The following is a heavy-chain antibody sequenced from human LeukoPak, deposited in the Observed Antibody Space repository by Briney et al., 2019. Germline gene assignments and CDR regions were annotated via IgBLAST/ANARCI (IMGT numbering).Heavy chain of an antibody. Sequence: PSETLSLTCAVYGGSLSYYYWNWIRQPPGKGLEWVAVIWYDGSNKYYADSVKGRFTISRDNSKNTLYLQMNSLRAEDTAVYYCARDLLLKYYFDYWGQGTLVTVSS. CDR1: GGSLSYYY. J-gene: IGHJ4*02. CDR2: IWYDGSNK. D-gene: IGHD2/OR15-2a*01. CDR3: ARDLLLKYYFDY. V-gene: IGHV3-33*08.